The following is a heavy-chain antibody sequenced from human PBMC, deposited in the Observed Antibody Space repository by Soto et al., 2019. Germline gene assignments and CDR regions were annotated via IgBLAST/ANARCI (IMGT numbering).Heavy chain of an antibody. CDR1: GYTCTSFG. CDR2: ISPETGKT. J-gene: IGHJ4*02. D-gene: IGHD4-17*01. V-gene: IGHV1-18*04. CDR3: TRDLFFISQSTVTADAY. Sequence: VQLVQSGAELKKPGASVRVSCKASGYTCTSFGGSWVRQAPGQGPEWMGWISPETGKTAYSYKFQDRGSMTADASTTTFYLDLGSLRSDDTAVYYCTRDLFFISQSTVTADAYWGQGTLVTVSS.